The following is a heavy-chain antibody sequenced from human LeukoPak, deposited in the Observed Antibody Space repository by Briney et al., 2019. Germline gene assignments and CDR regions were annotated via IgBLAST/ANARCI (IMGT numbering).Heavy chain of an antibody. Sequence: SETLSLTCTVSGGSISSSNYYWGWIRQPPGKGLEWIGSIYYSGNTYYNPSLKSRVTISVDTSKNHFSLNLNSVTAADTAVYYCARAAVAVDYWGQGTLVTVSS. CDR3: ARAAVAVDY. D-gene: IGHD6-19*01. V-gene: IGHV4-39*02. CDR1: GGSISSSNYY. CDR2: IYYSGNT. J-gene: IGHJ4*02.